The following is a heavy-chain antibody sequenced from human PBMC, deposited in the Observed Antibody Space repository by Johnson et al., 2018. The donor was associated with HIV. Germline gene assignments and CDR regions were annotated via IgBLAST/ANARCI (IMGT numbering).Heavy chain of an antibody. J-gene: IGHJ3*01. CDR3: AREAYYARAFDL. D-gene: IGHD3-3*01. CDR2: ISYDGSGK. CDR1: GFVFSDYV. Sequence: VQLVESGGGVVQPGGSLTLSCAASGFVFSDYVIHWVRQAPGKGLDWVTFISYDGSGKYYADSVNGRFTISRDNSKNTLYLRMDSVRVEDTAVYYCAREAYYARAFDLWGQGTMVTVSS. V-gene: IGHV3-30*02.